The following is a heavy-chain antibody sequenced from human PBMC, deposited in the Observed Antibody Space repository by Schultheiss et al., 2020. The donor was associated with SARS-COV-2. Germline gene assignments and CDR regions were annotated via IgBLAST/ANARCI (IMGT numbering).Heavy chain of an antibody. D-gene: IGHD3-10*01. CDR1: GGSISSYY. CDR2: INHSGST. CDR3: ARVGGMVRGAEVRKKYYFDY. Sequence: SQTLSLTCTVSGGSISSYYWSWIRQPAGKGLEWIGEINHSGSTNYSPSLKSRVTISVDTSKNQFSLKLSSVTAADTAVYYCARVGGMVRGAEVRKKYYFDYWGQGTLVTVSS. J-gene: IGHJ4*01. V-gene: IGHV4-59*12.